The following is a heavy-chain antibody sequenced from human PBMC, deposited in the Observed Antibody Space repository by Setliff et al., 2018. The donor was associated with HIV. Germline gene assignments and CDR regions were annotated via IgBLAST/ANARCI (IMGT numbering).Heavy chain of an antibody. Sequence: PGGSLRLSCEASGFTFSTYSMNWVRQAPGKGLEWVSSISSSSRSKYYADSVKGRFTISRDNAKNSLYLQMNSLTAEDTAVYYCARDVSWRVPAAAYWGQGTTVTVSS. D-gene: IGHD2-15*01. CDR2: ISSSSRSK. J-gene: IGHJ6*02. CDR3: ARDVSWRVPAAAY. V-gene: IGHV3-21*01. CDR1: GFTFSTYS.